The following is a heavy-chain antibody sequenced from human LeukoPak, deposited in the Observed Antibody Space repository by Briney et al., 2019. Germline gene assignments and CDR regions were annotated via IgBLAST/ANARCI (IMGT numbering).Heavy chain of an antibody. J-gene: IGHJ3*02. CDR2: IYSGGST. Sequence: GGSLRLSCAASGFTVSSNYMSWVRQAPGKGLEWVSVIYSGGSTYYADSVKGRFTISRDNSKNTLYLQMNSLRAEDTAVYYCARDRGSGSHYHNPDAFDIWGQGTMVTVSS. CDR3: ARDRGSGSHYHNPDAFDI. V-gene: IGHV3-53*01. D-gene: IGHD3-10*01. CDR1: GFTVSSNY.